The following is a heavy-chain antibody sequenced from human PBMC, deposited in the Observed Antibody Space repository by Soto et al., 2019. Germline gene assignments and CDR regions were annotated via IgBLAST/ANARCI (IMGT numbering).Heavy chain of an antibody. V-gene: IGHV1-18*01. CDR3: ARQGYSSGWADAFDI. J-gene: IGHJ3*02. Sequence: QVQLVQSGAEVKKPGASVKVSCRASGYTFISHDISWVRQAPGQGLEWMGWISPHNGNTNFAQEFQGRVTMTTYTATHTASMDLRSLLSDDTAVYYCARQGYSSGWADAFDIWGQGKRVTVSS. CDR1: GYTFISHD. CDR2: ISPHNGNT. D-gene: IGHD5-18*01.